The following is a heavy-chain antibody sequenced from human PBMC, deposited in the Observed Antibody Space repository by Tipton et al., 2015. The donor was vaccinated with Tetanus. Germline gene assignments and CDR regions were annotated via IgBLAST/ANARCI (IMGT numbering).Heavy chain of an antibody. V-gene: IGHV4-31*03. J-gene: IGHJ5*02. Sequence: LVKPTQTLSLTCTVSGDSISSGNYRYNWIRQLPGKGLEWIGYIYHTGTTYYNPSFKSRVSISVDTSMSQFSLELNSVTAADTAFYYCTRHVVEAVPRWFDPWGQGTLVTVSS. CDR2: IYHTGTT. CDR3: TRHVVEAVPRWFDP. D-gene: IGHD2-2*01. CDR1: GDSISSGNYR.